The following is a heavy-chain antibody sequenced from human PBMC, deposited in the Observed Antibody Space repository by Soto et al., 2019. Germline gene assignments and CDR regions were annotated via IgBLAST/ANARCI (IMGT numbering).Heavy chain of an antibody. D-gene: IGHD3-16*02. CDR2: FDAEDGAA. J-gene: IGHJ4*02. CDR1: GYTLTELS. CDR3: ATDRFPDYADAWVTFRPADY. V-gene: IGHV1-24*01. Sequence: ASVKVSCKVSGYTLTELSMHWVRQAPGKGLEWMGVFDAEDGAASYAQNFQGRVTMTVDTSTDTAYTEVTSLRSKDAAVYYCATDRFPDYADAWVTFRPADYWGQGTQVTVSS.